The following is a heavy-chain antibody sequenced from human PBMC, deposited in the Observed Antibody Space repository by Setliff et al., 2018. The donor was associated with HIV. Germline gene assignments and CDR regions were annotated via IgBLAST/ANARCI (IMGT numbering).Heavy chain of an antibody. CDR2: IHTSGST. CDR1: GGSISSYY. V-gene: IGHV4-4*07. CDR3: AREIYGGNSRPFDY. J-gene: IGHJ4*02. D-gene: IGHD4-17*01. Sequence: SETLSLTCTVSGGSISSYYWSWIRQPAGKGLEWIGHIHTSGSTDYNPSLKSRVTISVDTPTNQLSLKLSSVTAADTAVYYCAREIYGGNSRPFDYWGQGTLVTVSS.